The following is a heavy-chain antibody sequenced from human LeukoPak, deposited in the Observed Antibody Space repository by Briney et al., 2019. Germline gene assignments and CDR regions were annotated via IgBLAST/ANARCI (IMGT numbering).Heavy chain of an antibody. Sequence: SETLSLTCTVSGYSISSGYYWGWIRQPPGKGLEWIGSIYHSGSTYYNPSLKSRVTISVDTSKNQFSLKLSSVTAADTAVYYCARDQEDYVWNGMDVWGQGTTVTVSS. D-gene: IGHD3-16*01. V-gene: IGHV4-38-2*02. CDR3: ARDQEDYVWNGMDV. J-gene: IGHJ6*02. CDR2: IYHSGST. CDR1: GYSISSGYY.